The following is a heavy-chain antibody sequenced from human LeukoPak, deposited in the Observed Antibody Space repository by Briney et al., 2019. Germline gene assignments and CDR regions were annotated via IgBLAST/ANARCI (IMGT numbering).Heavy chain of an antibody. CDR3: AREGHSGDYFDY. Sequence: PGRSLRLSCAASGFTFSSYGMHWVRQAPGKGLEWVAVIWYDGSNKYYADSVKGRFTISRDNSKNTLYLQMNSLRAEDTAVYYCAREGHSGDYFDYWGQGTLVTVSS. CDR2: IWYDGSNK. CDR1: GFTFSSYG. V-gene: IGHV3-33*01. D-gene: IGHD2-21*01. J-gene: IGHJ4*02.